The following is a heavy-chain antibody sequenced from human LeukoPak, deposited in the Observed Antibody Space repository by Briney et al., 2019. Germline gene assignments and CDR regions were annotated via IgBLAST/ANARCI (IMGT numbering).Heavy chain of an antibody. D-gene: IGHD2-15*01. CDR3: ARGLRMRSGGSS. Sequence: SETLSLTCAVYGGSFSGYYWNWIRQPPGKGLEWIGEINHSGSTNYNPSLKSRVTISVDTSKNQFSLKLSSVTAADTAVYYCARGLRMRSGGSSWGQGTLVTVSS. CDR2: INHSGST. J-gene: IGHJ5*02. CDR1: GGSFSGYY. V-gene: IGHV4-34*01.